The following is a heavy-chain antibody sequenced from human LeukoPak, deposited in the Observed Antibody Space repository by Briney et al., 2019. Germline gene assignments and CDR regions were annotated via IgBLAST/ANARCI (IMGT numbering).Heavy chain of an antibody. CDR2: IKSKTDGGTT. V-gene: IGHV3-15*01. CDR1: GFTFSNAW. D-gene: IGHD3-22*01. J-gene: IGHJ4*02. CDR3: TTDDYYDSSGYRDY. Sequence: PGGSLRLSCAASGFTFSNAWMSWVRQAPGKGLEWVGRIKSKTDGGTTDYAAPVKGRFTISRDDSKNTLYLQMNSLKTEDTAVYYCTTDDYYDSSGYRDYWGQGTLVTVSS.